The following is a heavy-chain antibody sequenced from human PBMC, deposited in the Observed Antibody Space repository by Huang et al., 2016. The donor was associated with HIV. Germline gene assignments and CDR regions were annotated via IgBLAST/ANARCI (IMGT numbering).Heavy chain of an antibody. CDR1: GGAMSSYY. Sequence: QVQLQESGPGLVKPSETLSLTCTVFGGAMSSYYWSWIRTPPGKGLEWIGYIYYSGTTNYTPSLKSRVTISVDTSKNQFALRLSSVTAADPAVYYCASASIAARRWFDPWGQGSLVTVSS. CDR2: IYYSGTT. V-gene: IGHV4-59*01. J-gene: IGHJ5*02. D-gene: IGHD6-6*01. CDR3: ASASIAARRWFDP.